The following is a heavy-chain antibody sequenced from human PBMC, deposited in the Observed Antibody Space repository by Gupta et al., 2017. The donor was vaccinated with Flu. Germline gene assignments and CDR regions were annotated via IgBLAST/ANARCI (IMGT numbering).Heavy chain of an antibody. D-gene: IGHD3-9*01. CDR3: ARRFYYDVLTGHYNMDV. CDR2: IYNSGTP. Sequence: SWIRQPPGKGLEWVGNIYNSGTPKYNPSLKSRVSISVDTSKNQFSLKVTSVTAADTAIYFCARRFYYDVLTGHYNMDVWGTGTTVTVSS. V-gene: IGHV4-59*08. J-gene: IGHJ6*03.